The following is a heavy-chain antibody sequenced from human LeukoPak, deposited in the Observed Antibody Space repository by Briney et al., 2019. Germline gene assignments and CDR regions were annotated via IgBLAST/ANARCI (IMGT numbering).Heavy chain of an antibody. CDR2: ISGSGEFI. CDR3: ARDDSHGYHFFDS. CDR1: GFTFSSYS. V-gene: IGHV3-21*01. Sequence: PGGSLRLSCAASGFTFSSYSMNWIRQAPGKGLEWVSSISGSGEFIYYGDSVKGRVTISRDNGKNSLYLQMNSVRPEDMAVYYCARDDSHGYHFFDSWGRGTLVTVSS. D-gene: IGHD3-22*01. J-gene: IGHJ4*02.